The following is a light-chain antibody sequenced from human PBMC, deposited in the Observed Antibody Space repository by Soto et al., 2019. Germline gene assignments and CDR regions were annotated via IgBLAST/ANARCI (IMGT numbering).Light chain of an antibody. CDR1: QDITTS. CDR3: QQYDNLPLS. Sequence: DIQMTQATSFLSASVGDRVTITCQASQDITTSLNWYQQKPGKAPKLLMYDASNLETGVPSRYSGSGSGTDFTFTISSLQAEDIATYYCQQYDNLPLSFGGGTKVEIK. V-gene: IGKV1-33*01. CDR2: DAS. J-gene: IGKJ4*01.